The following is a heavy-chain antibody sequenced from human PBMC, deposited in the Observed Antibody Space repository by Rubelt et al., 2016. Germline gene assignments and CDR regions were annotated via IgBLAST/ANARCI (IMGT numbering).Heavy chain of an antibody. J-gene: IGHJ4*02. V-gene: IGHV3-48*02. D-gene: IGHD2-2*01. CDR1: GFTFSSYS. CDR3: ATQGYCSSTSCYGAY. CDR2: ISSSSSPI. Sequence: EVQLVESGGGLVQPGGSLRLSCAASGFTFSSYSMNWVRQAPGKGLEWVSYISSSSSPIYYAAPVTGRFTIARDNAKNALYLQMNSLRDEDTAVYYCATQGYCSSTSCYGAYWGQGTLATVSS.